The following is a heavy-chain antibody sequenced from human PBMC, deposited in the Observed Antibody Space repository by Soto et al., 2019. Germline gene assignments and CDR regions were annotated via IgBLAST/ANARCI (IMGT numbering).Heavy chain of an antibody. CDR1: GDAISRIRYY. V-gene: IGHV4-39*01. CDR3: ARHLHPTTGYCPSTSCYHFDY. CDR2: IYYRGST. D-gene: IGHD2-2*01. J-gene: IGHJ4*02. Sequence: SEDLALTATVSGDAISRIRYYWSWFRHPPGKGLELLGSIYYRGSTYYSPCLKSRVTIAVDTSKNQFSLKLSSVTAADTAVYYCARHLHPTTGYCPSTSCYHFDYWGQGTRVTVSS.